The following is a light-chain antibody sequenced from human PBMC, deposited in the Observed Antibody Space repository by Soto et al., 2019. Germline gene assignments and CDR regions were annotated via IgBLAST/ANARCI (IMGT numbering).Light chain of an antibody. CDR2: EVT. CDR3: SSFTTSDTWV. J-gene: IGLJ2*01. Sequence: QSVLTQPPSVSGSPGQSVTISCTGTSSDVGGFNRVSWYQQPPGAPPKLVIYEVTKRPSGVPDRFSGSKFGNTASLTISGLQADDEADYFCSSFTTSDTWVLGGGTRLT. CDR1: SSDVGGFNR. V-gene: IGLV2-18*02.